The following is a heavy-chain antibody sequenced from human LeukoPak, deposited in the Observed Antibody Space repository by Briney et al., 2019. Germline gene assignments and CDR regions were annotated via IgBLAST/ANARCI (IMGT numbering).Heavy chain of an antibody. Sequence: GGCLRLSCAASGLTFSRFWMSWVRQPPGKWLGWVSNIKQDGSEKYYVDSVKGRFTISRDNAKNSLYLQMNSLRVEDTAVYYCARGEYYYDGGYWGQGTLVTVSS. V-gene: IGHV3-7*04. CDR2: IKQDGSEK. CDR1: GLTFSRFW. CDR3: ARGEYYYDGGY. J-gene: IGHJ1*01. D-gene: IGHD3-22*01.